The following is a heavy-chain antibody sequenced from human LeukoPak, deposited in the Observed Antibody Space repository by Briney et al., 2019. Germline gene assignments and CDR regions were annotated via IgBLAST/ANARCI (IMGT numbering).Heavy chain of an antibody. CDR2: ISGSGGST. CDR3: AKDVTVTTPVYFDS. V-gene: IGHV3-23*01. D-gene: IGHD4-17*01. Sequence: WGSLRLSCAASGFTFSNYDMSGVRQGPGKGLEWVSGISGSGGSTYYADFVKGRFTISRDKSKNTVYLQMNSLRAEDTAVYYSAKDVTVTTPVYFDSWGQGTLVTVSS. J-gene: IGHJ4*02. CDR1: GFTFSNYD.